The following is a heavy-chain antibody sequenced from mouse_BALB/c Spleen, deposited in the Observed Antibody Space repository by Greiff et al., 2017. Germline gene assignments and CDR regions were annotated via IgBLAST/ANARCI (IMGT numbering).Heavy chain of an antibody. V-gene: IGHV1-14*01. D-gene: IGHD1-1*01. CDR1: GYTFTSYV. Sequence: EVQLQQSGPELVKPGASVKMSCKASGYTFTSYVMHWVKQKPGQGLEWIGYINPYNDGTKYNEKFKGKATLTSDKSSSTAYMELSSLTSEDSAVYYCARDGVYYGSSPHWYFDVWGAGTTVTVSS. J-gene: IGHJ1*01. CDR2: INPYNDGT. CDR3: ARDGVYYGSSPHWYFDV.